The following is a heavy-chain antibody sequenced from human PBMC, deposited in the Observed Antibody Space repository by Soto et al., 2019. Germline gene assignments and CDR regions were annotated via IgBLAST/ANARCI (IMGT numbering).Heavy chain of an antibody. CDR2: ISSSSSYI. V-gene: IGHV3-21*01. CDR1: AFTFSSYS. J-gene: IGHJ4*02. Sequence: PGGSLRLSCAASAFTFSSYSMNWVRQAPGKGLEWVSSISSSSSYIYYADSVKGRFTISRDNAKNSLYLQMNSLRDEDTAVYYCAREAIAAAGPFDYWGQGTLVTVSS. D-gene: IGHD6-13*01. CDR3: AREAIAAAGPFDY.